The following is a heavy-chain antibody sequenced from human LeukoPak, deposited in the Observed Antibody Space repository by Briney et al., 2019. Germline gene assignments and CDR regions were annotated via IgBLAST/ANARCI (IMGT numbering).Heavy chain of an antibody. D-gene: IGHD3-10*01. CDR1: GLAVSSNY. CDR3: ARVDTGRGGGWVPFDY. J-gene: IGHJ4*02. Sequence: PGGSLRLSCAASGLAVSSNYMTWVRQDPGKGLQWVSVIYTDGSRSYADSVKGRFTISRDNSKNTVYLQMNSLRSEDTAVYYCARVDTGRGGGWVPFDYWGQGTLVTVSS. V-gene: IGHV3-66*02. CDR2: IYTDGSR.